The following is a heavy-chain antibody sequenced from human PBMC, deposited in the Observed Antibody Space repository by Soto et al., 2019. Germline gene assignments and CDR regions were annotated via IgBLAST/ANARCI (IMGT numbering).Heavy chain of an antibody. D-gene: IGHD3-16*01. J-gene: IGHJ5*02. CDR1: GFTFSSYA. V-gene: IGHV3-23*01. Sequence: EVQLLESGGGLVQPGGSLRLSCAASGFTFSSYAMSWVRQAPGKGLVWVSAISGSGGSTYYADSVKGRFTIAKDNSKNTLYLQMNSLRAEDTAVYYCAKSPLGERPNNCVDPWGQVTLLTVST. CDR2: ISGSGGST. CDR3: AKSPLGERPNNCVDP.